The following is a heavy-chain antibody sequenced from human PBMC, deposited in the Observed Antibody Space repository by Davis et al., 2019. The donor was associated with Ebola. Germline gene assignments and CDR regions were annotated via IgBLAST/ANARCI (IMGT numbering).Heavy chain of an antibody. D-gene: IGHD4-11*01. Sequence: ASLKVSCNASGYTFTDYNIHWRRQAPGQGLEWLGRVILKSGATNYAQKFQGRVTMTRDTSISTVYMELSSLRYDDTADYYCARGHNYAHEYWGQGTLVNVSS. CDR2: VILKSGAT. J-gene: IGHJ4*02. CDR1: GYTFTDYN. V-gene: IGHV1-2*06. CDR3: ARGHNYAHEY.